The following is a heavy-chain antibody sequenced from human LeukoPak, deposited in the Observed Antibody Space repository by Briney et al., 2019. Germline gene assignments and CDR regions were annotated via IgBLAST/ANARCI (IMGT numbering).Heavy chain of an antibody. CDR3: ARTNYGSGSYYSF. CDR1: GGSVSGGDCY. D-gene: IGHD3-10*01. CDR2: IYYSVST. Sequence: PSETLSLTCTVSGGSVSGGDCYWSWIRQPPGKGLEWIGYIYYSVSTYSNPSLKSRLTMSVDTSKNQFSLKLSSVTAADTAVYFCARTNYGSGSYYSFWGQGDLVTVST. V-gene: IGHV4-30-4*01. J-gene: IGHJ4*02.